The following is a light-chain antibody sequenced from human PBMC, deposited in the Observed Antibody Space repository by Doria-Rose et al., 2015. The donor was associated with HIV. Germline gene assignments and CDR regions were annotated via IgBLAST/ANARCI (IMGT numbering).Light chain of an antibody. Sequence: QSPSSLSASVGDRVPLTCRASQDINTYLAWFQQKPGKAPKSLIYAASSLQSGVPSKFRGSGSETDFTLTITSLQPEDFATYYCQQYKSYPINVGQGTRRESK. CDR1: QDINTY. J-gene: IGKJ5*01. CDR3: QQYKSYPIN. V-gene: IGKV1-16*02. CDR2: AAS.